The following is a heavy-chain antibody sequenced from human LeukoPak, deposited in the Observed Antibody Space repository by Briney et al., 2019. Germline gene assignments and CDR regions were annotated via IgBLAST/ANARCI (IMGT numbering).Heavy chain of an antibody. V-gene: IGHV3-23*01. J-gene: IGHJ4*02. CDR2: ISGSGGST. CDR1: GFIFSNYN. CDR3: AKRPYDFWSGYYGVIDY. Sequence: GGSLRLSCATSGFIFSNYNMNWVRQAPGKGLEWVSAISGSGGSTYYADSVKGRFTISRDNSKNTLYLQMNSLRAEDTAVYYCAKRPYDFWSGYYGVIDYLGQGTLVTVSS. D-gene: IGHD3-3*01.